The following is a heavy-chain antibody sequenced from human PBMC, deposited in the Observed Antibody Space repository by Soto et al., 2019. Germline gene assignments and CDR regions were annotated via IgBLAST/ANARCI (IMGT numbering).Heavy chain of an antibody. J-gene: IGHJ3*02. CDR1: GYTFTSYG. CDR2: ISAYNGNT. V-gene: IGHV1-18*01. Sequence: VASVKVSCKASGYTFTSYGISWVRQAPGQGLVWMGWISAYNGNTNYAQKLQGRVTITTDTSKSRAYMELRSLRTDDTAVYYCARGVVGTGNAFDIWGQGTMVTVSS. D-gene: IGHD2-15*01. CDR3: ARGVVGTGNAFDI.